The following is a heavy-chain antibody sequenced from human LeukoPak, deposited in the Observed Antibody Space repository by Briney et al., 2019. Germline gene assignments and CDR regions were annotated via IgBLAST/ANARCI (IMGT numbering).Heavy chain of an antibody. Sequence: GGSLRLSCAASGFMFSSNWMSWVRLAPGKGLEWVANIKEDGTETYYVDSVKGRFTISRDNAKNSLYLQMNSLRTEDTAFYYCAKDSAGRFSGYDSCFDYWGQGTLVTVSS. CDR1: GFMFSSNW. CDR2: IKEDGTET. V-gene: IGHV3-7*03. D-gene: IGHD5-12*01. J-gene: IGHJ4*02. CDR3: AKDSAGRFSGYDSCFDY.